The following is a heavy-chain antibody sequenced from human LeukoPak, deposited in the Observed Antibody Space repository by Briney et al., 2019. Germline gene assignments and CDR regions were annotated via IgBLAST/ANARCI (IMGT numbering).Heavy chain of an antibody. D-gene: IGHD3-9*01. Sequence: PSETLSLTCTVSGGSISSYYWSWIRQPPGKGLEWIGYIYYSGSTNYNPSLRSRVTISVDTSKNQFSLKLSSVTAADTAVYYCARGRRDYDILTGYYQLFDYWGQGTLVTVSS. CDR1: GGSISSYY. J-gene: IGHJ4*02. CDR2: IYYSGST. CDR3: ARGRRDYDILTGYYQLFDY. V-gene: IGHV4-59*01.